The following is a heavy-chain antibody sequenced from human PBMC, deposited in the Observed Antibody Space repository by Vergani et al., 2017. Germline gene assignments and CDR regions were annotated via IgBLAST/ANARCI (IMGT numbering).Heavy chain of an antibody. CDR2: ISWNSCSI. V-gene: IGHV3-9*01. CDR3: AKDIDPTQYYFDY. Sequence: EVQLVESGGGLVHPGRSLRLSCAASGFTFDDYAMHWVRQAPGKGLEWVSGISWNSCSIGYADSVKGRFTISRDNAKNSLYLQMNSLRAEDTALYYCAKDIDPTQYYFDYWGQGTLVTVSS. J-gene: IGHJ4*02. CDR1: GFTFDDYA.